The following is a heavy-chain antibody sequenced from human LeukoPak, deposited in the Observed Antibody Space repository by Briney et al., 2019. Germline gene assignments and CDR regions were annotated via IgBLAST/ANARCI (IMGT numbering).Heavy chain of an antibody. V-gene: IGHV1-2*06. CDR3: ARGYSYGRNWFDP. CDR2: INPNSGGT. D-gene: IGHD5-18*01. Sequence: ASVKVSCKASGYTFTGYYMHWVRQAPGQGLEWMGRINPNSGGTNYAQKFQGRVTMTRDTSISTAYMELSRLRSDDTAVYYCARGYSYGRNWFDPWGQGTLVTVSS. CDR1: GYTFTGYY. J-gene: IGHJ5*02.